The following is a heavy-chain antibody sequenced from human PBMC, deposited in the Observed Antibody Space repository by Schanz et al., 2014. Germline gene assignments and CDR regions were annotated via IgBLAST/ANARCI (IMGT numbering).Heavy chain of an antibody. CDR3: ARGIITMVRGSDVGAFDM. J-gene: IGHJ3*02. D-gene: IGHD3-10*01. V-gene: IGHV3-33*01. CDR1: GFTFRSYG. CDR2: ISYDGSSK. Sequence: VQLVESGGGLVKPGGSLRLSCAASGFTFRSYGMHWVRQAPGKGLEWVALISYDGSSKNHADSVQGRFTISRDNSKNALYLQMDSLRAEDTAVYYCARGIITMVRGSDVGAFDMWGQGTMVTVSS.